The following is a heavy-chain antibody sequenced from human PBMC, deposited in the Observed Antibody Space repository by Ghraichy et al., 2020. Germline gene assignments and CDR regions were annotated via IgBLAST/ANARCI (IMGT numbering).Heavy chain of an antibody. CDR3: AKLNSVDGWYNLY. D-gene: IGHD6-19*01. V-gene: IGHV3-23*01. CDR1: GFNFTSYH. CDR2: ISFSSFST. Sequence: GGSLRLSCVGSGFNFTSYHMSWVRQAPGKGLEWVSAISFSSFSTYYSDSVKGRFTISRDDSKNTLYLQMNSLRAEDTGVYYCAKLNSVDGWYNLYWGLGIVVTVSS. J-gene: IGHJ4*02.